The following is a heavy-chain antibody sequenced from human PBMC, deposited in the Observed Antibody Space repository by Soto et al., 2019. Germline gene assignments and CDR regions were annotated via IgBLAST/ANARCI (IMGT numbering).Heavy chain of an antibody. J-gene: IGHJ6*02. CDR2: IIPIFGTA. V-gene: IGHV1-69*13. Sequence: PVKGSCKASGGTFTSYAISRVRQAPGQGLEWMGGIIPIFGTANYAQKFQGRVTITADESTSTAYMELSSLRSEDTAVYYCASPRISVAGRRGGYRYGKDCWTRGTTDPV. CDR1: GGTFTSYA. D-gene: IGHD6-19*01. CDR3: ASPRISVAGRRGGYRYGKDC.